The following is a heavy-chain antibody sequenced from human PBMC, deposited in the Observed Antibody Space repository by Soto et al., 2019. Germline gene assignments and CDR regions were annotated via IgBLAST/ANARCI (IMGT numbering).Heavy chain of an antibody. CDR2: INHDGSEK. CDR3: ARDFGNPKGRLDP. J-gene: IGHJ5*02. V-gene: IGHV3-7*01. Sequence: EVQLVESGGGLVQPGGSLRLSCAASGFTLNNYWVTWVRQAPGKGLEWVANINHDGSEKYYVDFVKGRFTIFRDNTKNSLFLQMNSLRAEDTAFYYCARDFGNPKGRLDPWGQGILVTVSS. D-gene: IGHD3-10*01. CDR1: GFTLNNYW.